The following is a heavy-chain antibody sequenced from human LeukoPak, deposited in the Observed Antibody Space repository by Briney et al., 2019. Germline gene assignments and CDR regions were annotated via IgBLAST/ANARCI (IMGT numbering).Heavy chain of an antibody. Sequence: ASVKVSCKASGYTFTSYDINWVRQATGQGLEWMGWMNPNSGNTGYAQKFQGRVTITADRSTSTAYMELSSLRSEDTAVYYCARDPPGRGCGWLHYFDYWGQGTLVTVSS. CDR1: GYTFTSYD. CDR3: ARDPPGRGCGWLHYFDY. D-gene: IGHD6-19*01. J-gene: IGHJ4*02. CDR2: MNPNSGNT. V-gene: IGHV1-8*03.